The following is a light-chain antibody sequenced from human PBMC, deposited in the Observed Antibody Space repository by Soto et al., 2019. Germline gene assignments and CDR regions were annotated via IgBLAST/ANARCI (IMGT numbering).Light chain of an antibody. Sequence: QSALTQPPSASGSPGQSVTISCTGTSSDVGGYNRVSWYQQHPGRAPKLMIYEVTKRPSGVPDRFSGSKSGNAASLTVSGLQAEDEADYYCSSYGGSNNFWVFGGGTKLTVL. J-gene: IGLJ3*02. CDR2: EVT. CDR1: SSDVGGYNR. CDR3: SSYGGSNNFWV. V-gene: IGLV2-8*01.